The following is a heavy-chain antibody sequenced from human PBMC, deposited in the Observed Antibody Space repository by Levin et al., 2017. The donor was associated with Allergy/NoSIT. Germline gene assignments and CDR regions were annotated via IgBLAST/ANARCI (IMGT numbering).Heavy chain of an antibody. CDR2: IIPIFGTA. D-gene: IGHD5-12*01. Sequence: SVKVSCKASGGTFSSYAISWVRQAPGQGLEWMGGIIPIFGTANYAQKFQGRVTITADKSTSTAYMELSSLRSEDTAVYYCAREGVATIRSPFDYWGQGTLVTVSS. J-gene: IGHJ4*02. V-gene: IGHV1-69*06. CDR3: AREGVATIRSPFDY. CDR1: GGTFSSYA.